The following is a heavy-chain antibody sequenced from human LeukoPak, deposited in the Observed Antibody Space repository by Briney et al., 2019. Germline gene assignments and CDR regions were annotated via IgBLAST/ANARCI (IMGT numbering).Heavy chain of an antibody. J-gene: IGHJ4*02. Sequence: GGSLRLSCVASGFTFSSYAMNWVRQAPGKGLEWVSAISSSDGSTYYADSVKGRSTISRDNSKNTVYLQMNSLRAEDTAVYYCAKCYYDFWSGYPDYWGQGTLVTVSS. CDR2: ISSSDGST. CDR3: AKCYYDFWSGYPDY. V-gene: IGHV3-23*01. CDR1: GFTFSSYA. D-gene: IGHD3-3*01.